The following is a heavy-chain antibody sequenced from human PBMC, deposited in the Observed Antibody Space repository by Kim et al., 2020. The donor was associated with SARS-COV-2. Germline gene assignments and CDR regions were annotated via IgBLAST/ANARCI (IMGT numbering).Heavy chain of an antibody. J-gene: IGHJ6*02. CDR3: ARDWGYSSSWPIYYYYGMDV. CDR2: ISSSSSYI. CDR1: GFTFSSYS. V-gene: IGHV3-21*04. Sequence: GGSLRLSCAASGFTFSSYSMNWVRQAPGKGLEWVSSISSSSSYIYYADSVKGRFTISRDNAKNSLYLQMNSLRAEDTAVYYCARDWGYSSSWPIYYYYGMDVWGQGTTVTVSS. D-gene: IGHD6-13*01.